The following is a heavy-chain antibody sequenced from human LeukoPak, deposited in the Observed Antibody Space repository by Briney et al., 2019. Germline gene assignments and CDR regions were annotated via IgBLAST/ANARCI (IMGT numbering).Heavy chain of an antibody. D-gene: IGHD1-26*01. V-gene: IGHV4-30-2*01. CDR3: ARRREEYFDY. J-gene: IGHJ4*02. CDR2: FYQSVGT. Sequence: SRTLSLTCAVSGRSISRGGLSWSWIRQPPGKGLEWIGYFYQSVGTYSNPSLKSRVTISVDRSKKQFSLKLSSVTAADTAVYYCARRREEYFDYWGQGTLVTVSS. CDR1: GRSISRGGLS.